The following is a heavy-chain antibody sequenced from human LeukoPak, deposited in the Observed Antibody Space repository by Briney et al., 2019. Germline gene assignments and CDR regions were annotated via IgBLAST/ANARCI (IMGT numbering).Heavy chain of an antibody. Sequence: GGSLRLSCAASGFTFSNAWMSWVRQAPGKGLEWVGHIKGKTDGGTTDYAAPVKGRFTISRDDSKNTLYLQMNSLKTEDTAVYYCTTEIAAAGRHTYYYYYMDVWGKGTTVTVSS. CDR3: TTEIAAAGRHTYYYYYMDV. D-gene: IGHD6-13*01. J-gene: IGHJ6*03. CDR2: IKGKTDGGTT. V-gene: IGHV3-15*01. CDR1: GFTFSNAW.